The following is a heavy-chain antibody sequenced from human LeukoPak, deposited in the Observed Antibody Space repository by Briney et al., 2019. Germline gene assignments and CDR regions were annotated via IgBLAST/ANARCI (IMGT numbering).Heavy chain of an antibody. CDR1: GYTFTSYE. CDR2: MNPNSGNT. D-gene: IGHD2-2*01. Sequence: GASVKVSCKASGYTFTSYEINWVRQATGQGLEWMGWMNPNSGNTGYAQKFQGRVTMTRNTSISTAYMELSGLRSEDTAVYYCARGGPSRYCSSTSCYDLWGQGTLVTVSS. CDR3: ARGGPSRYCSSTSCYDL. J-gene: IGHJ4*02. V-gene: IGHV1-8*01.